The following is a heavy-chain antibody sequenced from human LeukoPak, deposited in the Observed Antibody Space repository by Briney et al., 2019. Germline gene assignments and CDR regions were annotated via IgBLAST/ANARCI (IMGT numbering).Heavy chain of an antibody. CDR1: GFTFSSYE. V-gene: IGHV3-48*03. J-gene: IGHJ6*04. CDR2: ISSSGSTI. Sequence: GSLRLSCAASGFTFSSYEMNWVRQAPGKGLEWVSYISSSGSTIYYSDSVKGRFTISRDNAKNSLYLQMNSLRAEDTAVYYCAELGITMIGGVWGKGTTVTISS. CDR3: AELGITMIGGV. D-gene: IGHD3-10*02.